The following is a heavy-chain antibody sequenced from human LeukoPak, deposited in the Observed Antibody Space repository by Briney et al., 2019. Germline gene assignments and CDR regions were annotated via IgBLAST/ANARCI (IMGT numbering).Heavy chain of an antibody. CDR1: GGSISSGGYY. J-gene: IGHJ4*02. V-gene: IGHV4-39*07. Sequence: SETLSLTCTVSGGSISSGGYYWDWIRQPPGKGLEWIGSIYYSGSTYYNPSLKSGVTMAVDTSKNQFSLRLTPVTAADTAVYFCTREDYGDASIDYWGQETLVTVSS. CDR2: IYYSGST. D-gene: IGHD4-17*01. CDR3: TREDYGDASIDY.